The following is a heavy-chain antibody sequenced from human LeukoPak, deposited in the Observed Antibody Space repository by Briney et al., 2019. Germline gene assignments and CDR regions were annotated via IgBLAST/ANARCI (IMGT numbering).Heavy chain of an antibody. CDR3: ARAPSGAFDI. Sequence: GGSLRLSCAASGFTLSSYGMHWVRQATGKGLEWVSAIGTAGDTYYPGSVKGRFTISRENAKNSLYLQMNSLRAGDTAVYYCARAPSGAFDIWGQGTMVTVSS. D-gene: IGHD3-3*01. CDR1: GFTLSSYG. J-gene: IGHJ3*02. V-gene: IGHV3-13*01. CDR2: IGTAGDT.